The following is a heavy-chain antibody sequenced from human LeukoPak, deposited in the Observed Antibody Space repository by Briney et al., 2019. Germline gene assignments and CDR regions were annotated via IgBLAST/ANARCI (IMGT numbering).Heavy chain of an antibody. CDR2: INHSGST. D-gene: IGHD3-10*01. CDR3: ARAPEKYSALWFGELLGAWFDP. CDR1: GGSFSGYY. J-gene: IGHJ5*02. V-gene: IGHV4-34*01. Sequence: SETLSLTCAVYGGSFSGYYWSWIRQPPGKGLEWIGEINHSGSTNYNPSLKSRVTISVDTSKNQFSLKLSSVTAADTAVYYCARAPEKYSALWFGELLGAWFDPWGQGTLVTVSS.